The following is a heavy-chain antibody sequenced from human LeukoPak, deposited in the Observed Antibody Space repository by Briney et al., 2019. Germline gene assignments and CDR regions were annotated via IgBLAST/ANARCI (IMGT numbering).Heavy chain of an antibody. CDR2: INPNSGAT. Sequence: GASVKVSCKATVYSFTWHYMHWVRQAAGQGLEWMGWINPNSGATSYARKFQGRVTMTRDTSINTAFMQLSRLISEDTAVYFCARIQEHSSGIDFSGQGTLVTVSS. D-gene: IGHD6-19*01. CDR1: VYSFTWHY. CDR3: ARIQEHSSGIDF. V-gene: IGHV1-2*02. J-gene: IGHJ4*02.